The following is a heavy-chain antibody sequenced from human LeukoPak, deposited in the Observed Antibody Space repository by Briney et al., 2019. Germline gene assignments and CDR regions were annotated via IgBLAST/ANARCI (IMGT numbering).Heavy chain of an antibody. D-gene: IGHD3-22*01. CDR1: SGSNNTGGFY. V-gene: IGHV4-30-2*01. Sequence: SETLSLTCTVSSGSNNTGGFYWSWVRQPPGKALEWIGYIYHTGTTYYKSTLKSRITISVDTSKTQFSLKLSSVTAADTAVYYCARSSGYYFDSSAYYPEAFDIWGQGTMVTVS. J-gene: IGHJ3*02. CDR2: IYHTGTT. CDR3: ARSSGYYFDSSAYYPEAFDI.